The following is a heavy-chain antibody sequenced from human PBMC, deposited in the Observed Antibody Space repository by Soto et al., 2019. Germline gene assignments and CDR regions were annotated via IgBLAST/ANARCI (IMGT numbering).Heavy chain of an antibody. J-gene: IGHJ3*01. Sequence: QDQLVQSGAEVEKPGASVKVSCKASGYTFTNYGVSWVRQAPGQGLEWMGWISAYNGNTDYAHNFQDRVTMTTDTSTSTAYMELRSLRSADTAMFYCVRSVTATGTAANLWGQGTMVTVSS. V-gene: IGHV1-18*04. CDR3: VRSVTATGTAANL. CDR1: GYTFTNYG. D-gene: IGHD1-1*01. CDR2: ISAYNGNT.